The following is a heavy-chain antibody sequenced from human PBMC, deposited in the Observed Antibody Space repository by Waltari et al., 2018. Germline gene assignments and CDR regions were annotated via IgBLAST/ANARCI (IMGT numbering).Heavy chain of an antibody. CDR1: GGSITTNRHY. Sequence: QLQLQESGPGLVKPSETLSLTCSVSGGSITTNRHYWGWICKPPGQGLGWLGTISYNGATYSSPSLRGRLTLARDTTMNQLSLKLGAVTAADTAVYYCATYIGASVGTAAFDVWGQGTMVTVSS. J-gene: IGHJ3*01. D-gene: IGHD5-12*01. CDR3: ATYIGASVGTAAFDV. CDR2: ISYNGAT. V-gene: IGHV4-39*01.